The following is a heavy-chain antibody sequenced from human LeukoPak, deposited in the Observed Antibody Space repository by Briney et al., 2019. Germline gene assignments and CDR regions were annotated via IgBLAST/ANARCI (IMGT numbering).Heavy chain of an antibody. CDR2: IYYSGST. Sequence: SETLSLTCTVSGGSISSSSYYWGWIRQPPGKGLEWIGSIYYSGSTYYNPSLKSRVTISVDTSKNQFSLKLSSVTAADTAVYYCARESGGWAFHYDILTGYYGMDVWGQGTTVTVSS. V-gene: IGHV4-39*07. CDR3: ARESGGWAFHYDILTGYYGMDV. CDR1: GGSISSSSYY. D-gene: IGHD3-9*01. J-gene: IGHJ6*02.